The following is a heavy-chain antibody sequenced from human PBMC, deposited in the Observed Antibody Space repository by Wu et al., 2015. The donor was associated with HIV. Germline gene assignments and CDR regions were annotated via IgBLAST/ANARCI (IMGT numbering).Heavy chain of an antibody. CDR2: INPSGGST. CDR3: ARDRGYYGSGSYYNEYFDY. Sequence: QVQLVQSGAEVKKPGASVKVSCKASGYTLTSYYMHWVRQAPGQGLEWMGIINPSGGSTSYAQKFQGRVTMTRDTSTSTVYMELSSLRSEDTAVYYCARDRGYYGSGSYYNEYFDYWGQGTLVTVSS. V-gene: IGHV1-46*01. D-gene: IGHD3-10*01. J-gene: IGHJ4*02. CDR1: GYTLTSYY.